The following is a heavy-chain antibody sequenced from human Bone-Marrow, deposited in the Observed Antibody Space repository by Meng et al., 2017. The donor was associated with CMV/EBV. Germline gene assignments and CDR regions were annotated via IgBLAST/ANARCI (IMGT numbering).Heavy chain of an antibody. Sequence: GESLKISCAASGFTVSSNYMSWVRQAPGKGLEWVSSISSSSSYIYYADSVKGRFTISRDNAKNSLYLQMNSLRAEDTAVYYCARDSRTTDVYYDFWSATGEYYGMDVWGQGTTVTVSS. CDR2: ISSSSSYI. CDR3: ARDSRTTDVYYDFWSATGEYYGMDV. V-gene: IGHV3-21*01. J-gene: IGHJ6*02. CDR1: GFTVSSNY. D-gene: IGHD3-3*01.